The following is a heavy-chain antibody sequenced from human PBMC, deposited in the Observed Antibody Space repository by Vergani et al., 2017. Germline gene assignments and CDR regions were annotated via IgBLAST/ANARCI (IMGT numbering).Heavy chain of an antibody. V-gene: IGHV1-2*02. CDR1: GYTFTDYF. CDR2: INPNSGGT. CDR3: ARVGTSSSRDYFDY. Sequence: QVQLVQSGAEVKKPGASVKVSCKASGYTFTDYFMHWVRQAPGQGLEWMGWINPNSGGTNYAQKFQGRVTMTRDTSISTAYKELSNLRSDDTAVYYCARVGTSSSRDYFDYWGQGTLVTVSS. D-gene: IGHD2-2*01. J-gene: IGHJ4*02.